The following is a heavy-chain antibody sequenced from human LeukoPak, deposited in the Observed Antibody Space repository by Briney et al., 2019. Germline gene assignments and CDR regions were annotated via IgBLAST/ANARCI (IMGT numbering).Heavy chain of an antibody. J-gene: IGHJ3*02. V-gene: IGHV3-48*03. CDR1: GFTFSSYD. Sequence: GGSLRLSCAASGFTFSSYDMNWVRQAQGKGLEWDSFISSSGTTINYADSVKGRFTISRDNTKNSLYLQMNSLRVEDTAIYHCARSFDIWGQGTMVTVSP. CDR2: ISSSGTTI. CDR3: ARSFDI.